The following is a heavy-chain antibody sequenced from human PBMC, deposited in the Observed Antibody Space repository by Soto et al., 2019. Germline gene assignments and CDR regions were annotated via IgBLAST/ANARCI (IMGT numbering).Heavy chain of an antibody. Sequence: SETLSLTCTVSGGSISSYYWSWIRQPPGKGLEWIGYIYYSGSTNYNHSLKSRVTISVDTSKNQFSLKLSSVTAADTAVYYCARFNLAARPAWFDPWGQGTLVTVSS. CDR1: GGSISSYY. CDR2: IYYSGST. D-gene: IGHD6-6*01. CDR3: ARFNLAARPAWFDP. V-gene: IGHV4-59*12. J-gene: IGHJ5*02.